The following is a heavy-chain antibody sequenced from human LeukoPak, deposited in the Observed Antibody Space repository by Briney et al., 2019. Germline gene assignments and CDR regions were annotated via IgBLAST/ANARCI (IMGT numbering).Heavy chain of an antibody. Sequence: GGSLRLSCAASGFTFSTYTMNWVRQAPGKGLEWVSSISTSSNNIYYSDSMKGRFTISRDNAKNSLFLQMNSLRAEDTAIYYCARDIATAGHLAFDFWGQGTLVTVSS. CDR1: GFTFSTYT. V-gene: IGHV3-21*01. D-gene: IGHD6-13*01. J-gene: IGHJ4*02. CDR3: ARDIATAGHLAFDF. CDR2: ISTSSNNI.